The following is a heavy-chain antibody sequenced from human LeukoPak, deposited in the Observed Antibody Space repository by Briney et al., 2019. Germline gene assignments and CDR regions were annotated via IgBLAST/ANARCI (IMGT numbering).Heavy chain of an antibody. CDR1: GFTFSSYG. CDR2: IKSKTDGGTT. J-gene: IGHJ2*01. V-gene: IGHV3-15*01. D-gene: IGHD6-13*01. Sequence: GGSLRLSCAASGFTFSSYGMHWVRQAPGKGLEWVGRIKSKTDGGTTDYAAPVKGRFTISRDDSKNMPYLQMNSLRTEDTAVYYCAEGIAAAGHWYFDLWGRGTLVTVSS. CDR3: AEGIAAAGHWYFDL.